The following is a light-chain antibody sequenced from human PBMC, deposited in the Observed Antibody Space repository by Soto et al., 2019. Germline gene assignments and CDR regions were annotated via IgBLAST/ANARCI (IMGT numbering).Light chain of an antibody. Sequence: DIQMTQSPSSLSASVGDRVTITCRASLNIGDSLSWFQQKAGKPPTQLIYGASALQSGVPVRFSGSASGTDFTLTISNMPSPDFAHYYCLQTYNIPRTFGQGTKVDTK. CDR3: LQTYNIPRT. CDR2: GAS. V-gene: IGKV1-39*01. CDR1: LNIGDS. J-gene: IGKJ1*01.